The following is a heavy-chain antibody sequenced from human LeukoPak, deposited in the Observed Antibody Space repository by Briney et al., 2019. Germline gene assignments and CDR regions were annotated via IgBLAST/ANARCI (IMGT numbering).Heavy chain of an antibody. J-gene: IGHJ4*02. CDR3: ARVRGTVVSQPFDY. CDR1: GYTFTVYY. D-gene: IGHD4-23*01. CDR2: INPYSGGT. V-gene: IGHV1-2*02. Sequence: ASVKVSCKASGYTFTVYYMHWVRQAPGQGLEWMGWINPYSGGTNYAQKFQGRVTMTRDTSISTAYMELSRLRSDDTAVYYCARVRGTVVSQPFDYWGQGTLVTVSS.